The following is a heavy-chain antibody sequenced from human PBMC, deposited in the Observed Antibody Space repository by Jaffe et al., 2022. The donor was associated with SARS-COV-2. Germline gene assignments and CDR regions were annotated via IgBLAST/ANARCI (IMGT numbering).Heavy chain of an antibody. Sequence: EVQLVESGGGLVQPGGSLRLSCAASGFTFSNHWMYWVRQVPGKGLVWVSRIKTDGSITNYADSVKGRFTISRDNAENTLYLQMNSLRAEDTAVYYCVRLSSPDIFDIWGQGTMVTVSS. CDR2: IKTDGSIT. J-gene: IGHJ3*02. D-gene: IGHD2-2*01. CDR1: GFTFSNHW. V-gene: IGHV3-74*01. CDR3: VRLSSPDIFDI.